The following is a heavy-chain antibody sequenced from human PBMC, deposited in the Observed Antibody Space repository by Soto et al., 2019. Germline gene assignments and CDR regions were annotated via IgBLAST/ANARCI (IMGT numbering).Heavy chain of an antibody. D-gene: IGHD6-19*01. V-gene: IGHV3-23*01. CDR3: AKRGCSSDSALRNFDY. CDR1: GFTFSNCA. J-gene: IGHJ4*02. Sequence: GGSLRLSCAASGFTFSNCAMSWVRQAPGKGLEWVSTISGNGGGAYYADSVKGRFTISRGNSKNTLDLRMNSLRAEDTAVYYCAKRGCSSDSALRNFDYWGQGTLVTVSS. CDR2: ISGNGGGA.